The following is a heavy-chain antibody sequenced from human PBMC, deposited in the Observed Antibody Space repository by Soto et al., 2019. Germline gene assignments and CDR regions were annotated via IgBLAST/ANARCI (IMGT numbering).Heavy chain of an antibody. V-gene: IGHV1-69*13. J-gene: IGHJ5*02. D-gene: IGHD3-9*01. CDR2: IIPIFGTA. CDR3: ARDPSGRYFDWLSIPNWFDP. CDR1: GGTFSSYA. Sequence: SVKVSCKASGGTFSSYAISWVRQAPGQGLEWMGGIIPIFGTANYAQKFQGRVTITADESTSTAYMELSSLRSEDTAVYYCARDPSGRYFDWLSIPNWFDPWGQGTLVTVSS.